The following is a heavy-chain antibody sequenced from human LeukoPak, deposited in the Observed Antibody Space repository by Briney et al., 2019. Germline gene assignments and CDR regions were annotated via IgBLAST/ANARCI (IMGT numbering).Heavy chain of an antibody. Sequence: GASVKVSCKASGYTFTCYYMHWVRQAPGQGLEWMGWINPNSGGTNYAQKFQGRVTMTRDTSISTAYMELSRLRSDDTAVYYCAREDTVVGATTVVDYWGQGTLVTVSS. CDR3: AREDTVVGATTVVDY. CDR1: GYTFTCYY. J-gene: IGHJ4*02. D-gene: IGHD1-26*01. CDR2: INPNSGGT. V-gene: IGHV1-2*02.